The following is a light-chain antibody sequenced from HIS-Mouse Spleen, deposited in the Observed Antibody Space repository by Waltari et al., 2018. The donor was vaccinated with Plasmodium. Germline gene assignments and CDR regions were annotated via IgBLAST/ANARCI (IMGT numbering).Light chain of an antibody. CDR2: GAS. J-gene: IGKJ3*01. CDR3: QQYNNWSFT. V-gene: IGKV3-15*01. Sequence: VMTQSPATLSVSPGERATLSCRASQSVSSNLAWYQQQPGQAPRLLIYGASTSATGIPARFSGSGSGTEFTLTISSLQSEDFAVYYCQQYNNWSFTFGPGTKVDIK. CDR1: QSVSSN.